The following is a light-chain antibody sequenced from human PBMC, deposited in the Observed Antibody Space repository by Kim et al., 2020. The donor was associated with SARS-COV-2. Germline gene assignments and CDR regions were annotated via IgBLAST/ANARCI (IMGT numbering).Light chain of an antibody. J-gene: IGLJ3*02. CDR3: QTWDTGIRV. Sequence: ALVSLTCLRSSGNTRYAIAWHQQHPEKGPRYLMKVNNDGSHSKGDGISDRFSGSSSGAERYLTISSLQSEDEADYYCQTWDTGIRVFGGGTQLTVL. CDR1: SGNTRYA. CDR2: VNNDGSH. V-gene: IGLV4-69*01.